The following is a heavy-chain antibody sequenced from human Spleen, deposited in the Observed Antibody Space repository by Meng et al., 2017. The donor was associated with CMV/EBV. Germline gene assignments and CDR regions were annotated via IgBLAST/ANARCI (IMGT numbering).Heavy chain of an antibody. J-gene: IGHJ4*02. V-gene: IGHV3-30*02. D-gene: IGHD3-22*01. Sequence: QVQLVESGGGVVEPGRXXXFSGAASGFTFSSYRMHWVRQAPGKGLEWVAFIRYDGSNKYYADSVKGRFTISRDNSKNTLYLQMNSLRAEDTAVYYCAKDKVPYYYDSSGYYDYWGQGTRVTVSS. CDR2: IRYDGSNK. CDR1: GFTFSSYR. CDR3: AKDKVPYYYDSSGYYDY.